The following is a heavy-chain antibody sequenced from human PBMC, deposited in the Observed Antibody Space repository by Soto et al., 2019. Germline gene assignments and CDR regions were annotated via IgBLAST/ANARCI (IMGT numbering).Heavy chain of an antibody. D-gene: IGHD6-19*01. V-gene: IGHV4-34*01. CDR1: GGSFRGYH. Sequence: QVQLQQWGAGLLKPSETLSLTCAVHGGSFRGYHWTWIRQPPGKGLEWIGEINNSGSTNDNPSLKSRVTISRDTSKNQFSLSLSSVTAADTDIYYCARGGYTSGWFRFWGQGILVTVSS. J-gene: IGHJ4*02. CDR2: INNSGST. CDR3: ARGGYTSGWFRF.